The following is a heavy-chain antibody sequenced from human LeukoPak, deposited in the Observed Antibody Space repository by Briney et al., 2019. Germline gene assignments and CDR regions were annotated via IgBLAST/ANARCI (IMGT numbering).Heavy chain of an antibody. CDR1: GDTFSSYA. CDR3: AIGPLNDSSGYYFDY. CDR2: IIPIFGTA. D-gene: IGHD3-22*01. Sequence: ASVKVSCKASGDTFSSYAISWVRQAPGQGLEWMGRIIPIFGTANYAQKLQGRVTITTDESTSTAYMELSSLRSEDTAVYYCAIGPLNDSSGYYFDYWGQGTLVTVSS. V-gene: IGHV1-69*05. J-gene: IGHJ4*02.